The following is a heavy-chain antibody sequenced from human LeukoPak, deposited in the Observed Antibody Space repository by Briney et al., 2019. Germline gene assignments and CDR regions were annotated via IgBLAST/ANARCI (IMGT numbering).Heavy chain of an antibody. Sequence: ASVKVSCKASGYTFTSYGISWVRQAPGHGLEWMGWISAYNGNTNYAQKLQGRVTMTTDTSTSTAYMELRSLRSDDTAVYYCAREGLYSSSWYGNYYYYGMDVWGQGTTVTVSS. J-gene: IGHJ6*02. V-gene: IGHV1-18*01. CDR2: ISAYNGNT. CDR1: GYTFTSYG. CDR3: AREGLYSSSWYGNYYYYGMDV. D-gene: IGHD6-13*01.